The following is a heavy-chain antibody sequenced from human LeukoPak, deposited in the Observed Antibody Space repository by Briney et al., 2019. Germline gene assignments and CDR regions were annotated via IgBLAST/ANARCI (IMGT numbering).Heavy chain of an antibody. CDR1: GYTFTGYY. V-gene: IGHV1-2*02. CDR2: INPNSGGT. Sequence: ASVKVSCKASGYTFTGYYMHWVRQAPGQGLEWMGWINPNSGGTNYAQKFQGRVTMTRDTSISTAYMELSRLRSDDTAVYYCARDRAAAEWYFDLWGRGTLVTVSS. CDR3: ARDRAAAEWYFDL. D-gene: IGHD6-13*01. J-gene: IGHJ2*01.